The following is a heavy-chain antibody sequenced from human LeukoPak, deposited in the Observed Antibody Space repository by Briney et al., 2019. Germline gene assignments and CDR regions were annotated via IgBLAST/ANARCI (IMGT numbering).Heavy chain of an antibody. CDR3: ARGPTYYYGSGRAARGMDV. Sequence: ASVKVSCKASGYTFTSYGISWVRQAPGQGLEWMGGIIPIFGTANYAQKFQGRVTITADESTSTAYMELSSLRSEDTAVYYCARGPTYYYGSGRAARGMDVWGQGTTVTVSS. CDR1: GYTFTSYG. CDR2: IIPIFGTA. J-gene: IGHJ6*02. V-gene: IGHV1-69*13. D-gene: IGHD3-10*01.